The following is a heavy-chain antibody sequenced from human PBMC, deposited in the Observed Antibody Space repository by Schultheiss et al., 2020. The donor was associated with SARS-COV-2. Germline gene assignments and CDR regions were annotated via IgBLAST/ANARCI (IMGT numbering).Heavy chain of an antibody. CDR3: ARSQGSYCSGGSCYSRNAFDI. D-gene: IGHD2-15*01. V-gene: IGHV4-34*01. Sequence: SQTLSLTCAVFGGSFTGYYWSWIRQHPGKGLEWIGEINHSGSTNYNPSLKSRVTISVDTSKNQFSLKLSSVTAADTAVYYCARSQGSYCSGGSCYSRNAFDIWGQGTMVTVSS. CDR2: INHSGST. J-gene: IGHJ3*02. CDR1: GGSFTGYY.